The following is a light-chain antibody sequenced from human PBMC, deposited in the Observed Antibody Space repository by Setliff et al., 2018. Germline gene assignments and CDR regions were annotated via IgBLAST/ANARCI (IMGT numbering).Light chain of an antibody. Sequence: QSVLTQPPSVSGAPGQRVSISCTGIGAGFGVHWYQQLPRTAPKLLISGNNNRPSGVPDRFSGSRSGTSASLVITGLQAEDEADYYCQSYDNSLSGSGLFGTGTKVTVL. V-gene: IGLV1-40*01. CDR2: GNN. J-gene: IGLJ1*01. CDR1: GAGFG. CDR3: QSYDNSLSGSGL.